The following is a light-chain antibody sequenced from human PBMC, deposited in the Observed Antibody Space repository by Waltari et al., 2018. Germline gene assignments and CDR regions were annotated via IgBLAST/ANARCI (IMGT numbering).Light chain of an antibody. CDR3: YSSDSTGLRV. J-gene: IGLJ1*01. V-gene: IGLV3-10*01. CDR1: ELPRKY. CDR2: EDT. Sequence: SYELTQTPSVSVSPGQTARITCPGHELPRKYVYWFQQKSGQAPRLVIYEDTKRPSGIPERFSGSSSGTVATLTITGAQVDDEADYYCYSSDSTGLRVFGGGTTVVVL.